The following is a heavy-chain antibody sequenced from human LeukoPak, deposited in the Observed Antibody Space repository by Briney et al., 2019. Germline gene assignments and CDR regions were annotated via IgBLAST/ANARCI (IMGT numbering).Heavy chain of an antibody. J-gene: IGHJ4*02. CDR1: GFTFSSYW. D-gene: IGHD5-18*01. CDR2: IKSKTDGGTT. V-gene: IGHV3-15*01. CDR3: TTEHNTAMVGFDY. Sequence: GGSLRLSCAASGFTFSSYWMHWVRQAPGKGLEWVGRIKSKTDGGTTDYAAPVKGRFTISRDDSKNTLYLQMNSLKTEDTAVYYCTTEHNTAMVGFDYWGQGTLVTVSS.